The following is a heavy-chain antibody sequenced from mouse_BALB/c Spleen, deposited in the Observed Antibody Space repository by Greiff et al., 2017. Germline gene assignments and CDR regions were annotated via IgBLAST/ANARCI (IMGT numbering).Heavy chain of an antibody. V-gene: IGHV5-6*01. CDR3: ARLPMITTRWYFDV. CDR2: ISSGGSYT. D-gene: IGHD2-4*01. J-gene: IGHJ1*01. CDR1: GFTFSSYG. Sequence: EVHLVESGGDLVKPGGSPKLSCAASGFTFSSYGMSWVRQTPDKRLEWVATISSGGSYTYYPDSVKGRFTISRDNAKNTLYLQMSSLKSEDTAMYYCARLPMITTRWYFDVWGAGTTVTVSS.